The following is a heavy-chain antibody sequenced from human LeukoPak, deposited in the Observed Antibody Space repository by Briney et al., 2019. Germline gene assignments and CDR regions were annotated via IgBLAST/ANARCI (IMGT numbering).Heavy chain of an antibody. CDR2: FKSKTNGGTT. V-gene: IGHV3-15*01. CDR1: GFTVSDAW. D-gene: IGHD1-26*01. Sequence: GGSLRLSCAASGFTVSDAWMNWVRQVPGKGLEWIGLFKSKTNGGTTDYAAPVKGRFTMSRDDSKNTLYLQMNSLKTEDTAMYYCTTEYSGSFSNWGQGILVTVSS. CDR3: TTEYSGSFSN. J-gene: IGHJ4*02.